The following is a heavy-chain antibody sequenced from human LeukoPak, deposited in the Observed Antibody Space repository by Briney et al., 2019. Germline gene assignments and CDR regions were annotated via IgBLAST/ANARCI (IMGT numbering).Heavy chain of an antibody. CDR3: APLDDYGDPPAWG. CDR1: GYTFTSYG. Sequence: SVKVSCKASGYTFTSYGISWVRQAPGQGLEWMGWISAYNGNTNYAQKLQGRVIMTTDTSTSTAYMELRSLRSDDTAVYYCAPLDDYGDPPAWGWGQGTLVTVSS. J-gene: IGHJ4*02. V-gene: IGHV1-18*01. CDR2: ISAYNGNT. D-gene: IGHD4-17*01.